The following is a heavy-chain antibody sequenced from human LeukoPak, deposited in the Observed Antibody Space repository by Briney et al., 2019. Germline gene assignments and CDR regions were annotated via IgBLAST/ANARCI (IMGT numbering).Heavy chain of an antibody. CDR1: GGSISSGSYY. CDR2: IYTSGST. J-gene: IGHJ4*02. CDR3: ARQCMDDYGDEYYFDY. Sequence: SETLSLTCTVSGGSISSGSYYWSWIRQPAGKGLEWIGRIYTSGSTNYNPSLKSRVTISVDTSKNQFSLKLSSVTAADTAVYYCARQCMDDYGDEYYFDYWGQGTLVTVSS. V-gene: IGHV4-61*02. D-gene: IGHD4-17*01.